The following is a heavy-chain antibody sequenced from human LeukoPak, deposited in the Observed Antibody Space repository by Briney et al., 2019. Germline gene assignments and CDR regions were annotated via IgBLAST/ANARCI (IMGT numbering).Heavy chain of an antibody. V-gene: IGHV3-30*18. D-gene: IGHD3-10*01. CDR1: GFTFSSYG. Sequence: GRSLRLSCAASGFTFSSYGMHWVRQAPGKGLEWVAVISYDGSNEYYADSVKGRFTISRDNSKNTLYLQMNSLRAEDTAVYYCAKGVLWFGELHSIDYWGQGTLVTVSS. CDR2: ISYDGSNE. J-gene: IGHJ4*02. CDR3: AKGVLWFGELHSIDY.